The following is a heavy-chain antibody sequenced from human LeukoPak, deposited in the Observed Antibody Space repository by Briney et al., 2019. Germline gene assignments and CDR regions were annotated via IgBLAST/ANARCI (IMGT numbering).Heavy chain of an antibody. D-gene: IGHD4-17*01. Sequence: ASVKVSCKASGYTFISYDINWVRQATGQGLEWMGWMSPNSGNTGYAQKFQGRITMTKSTSISAAYMELSDLESEDTAVYYCARTPPDYGIDYWGQGTLVTVSS. CDR3: ARTPPDYGIDY. CDR2: MSPNSGNT. J-gene: IGHJ4*02. CDR1: GYTFISYD. V-gene: IGHV1-8*01.